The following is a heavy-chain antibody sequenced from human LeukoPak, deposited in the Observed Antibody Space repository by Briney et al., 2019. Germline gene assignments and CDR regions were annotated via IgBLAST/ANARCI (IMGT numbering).Heavy chain of an antibody. CDR2: INPSGGST. CDR3: ARVTAMVNYFDY. D-gene: IGHD5-18*01. J-gene: IGHJ4*02. Sequence: ASVKVSCKASGYTFTSYYTHWVRQAPGQGLEWMGIINPSGGSTSYAQKFQGGVTMTRDTSTSTVYMELSSLRSEDTAVYYCARVTAMVNYFDYWGQGTLVTVSS. V-gene: IGHV1-46*01. CDR1: GYTFTSYY.